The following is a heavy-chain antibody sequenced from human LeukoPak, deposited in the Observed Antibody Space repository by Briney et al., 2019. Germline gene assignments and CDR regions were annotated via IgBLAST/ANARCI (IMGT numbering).Heavy chain of an antibody. V-gene: IGHV4-31*03. J-gene: IGHJ4*02. CDR1: GSSISSGGYY. CDR2: IYYSGST. D-gene: IGHD6-19*01. CDR3: AREDGYSSGRRGVVDY. Sequence: PSETLSLTCTVSGSSISSGGYYWSWIRQHPGKGLEWIGYIYYSGSTYYNPSLKSRVTIPVDTSKNQFSLKLSSVTAADTAVYYCAREDGYSSGRRGVVDYWGQGTLVTVSS.